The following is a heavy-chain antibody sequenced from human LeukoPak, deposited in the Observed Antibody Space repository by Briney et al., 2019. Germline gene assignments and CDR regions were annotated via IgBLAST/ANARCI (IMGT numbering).Heavy chain of an antibody. V-gene: IGHV3-23*01. D-gene: IGHD4-17*01. Sequence: TGGSLRLSCAASGFTFSNKAMSWVRQAPGKGLEWVSTISGSGGSTYYADSVKGRFTISRDNAKNSLYLQMNSLRAEDTAVYYCAAYGDYEGSSDYWGQGTLVTVSS. CDR2: ISGSGGST. J-gene: IGHJ4*02. CDR1: GFTFSNKA. CDR3: AAYGDYEGSSDY.